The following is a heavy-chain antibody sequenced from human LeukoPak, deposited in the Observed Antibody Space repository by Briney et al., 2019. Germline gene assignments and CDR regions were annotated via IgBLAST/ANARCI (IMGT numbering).Heavy chain of an antibody. V-gene: IGHV3-21*01. CDR2: ISSSSSYI. J-gene: IGHJ3*02. Sequence: GGSLRLSCAASGFTFSSYSMNWVRQAPGKGLEWVSSISSSSSYIYYADSVKGRFTISRDNAKNSLYLQMNSLRAEDTAVYYCARDQSTIDDAFDIWGQGTMVTVSS. CDR3: ARDQSTIDDAFDI. D-gene: IGHD5/OR15-5a*01. CDR1: GFTFSSYS.